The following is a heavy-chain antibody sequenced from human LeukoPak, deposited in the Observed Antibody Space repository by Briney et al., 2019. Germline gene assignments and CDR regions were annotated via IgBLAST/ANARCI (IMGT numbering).Heavy chain of an antibody. CDR1: GFTFSSYG. J-gene: IGHJ4*02. CDR2: IRCDGSNK. V-gene: IGHV3-30*02. CDR3: AKVPRQQLAYY. Sequence: PGGSLRLSCAASGFTFSSYGMHWVRQAPGKGLEWVAFIRCDGSNKYYADSVKGRFTISRDNSKNTLYLQMNSLRAEDTAVYYCAKVPRQQLAYYWGQGTLVTVSS. D-gene: IGHD6-13*01.